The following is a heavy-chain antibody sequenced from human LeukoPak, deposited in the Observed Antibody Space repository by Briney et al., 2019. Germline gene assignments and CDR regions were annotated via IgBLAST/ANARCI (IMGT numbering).Heavy chain of an antibody. CDR2: IYSGGTT. J-gene: IGHJ4*02. Sequence: GGSLRLSCAASGFTVSSNYMSWFRQAPAKGLEWVSVIYSGGTTSYADSVKGRFTISRDNSRNTLYLQMSSLRADDAAVYFCARYIVVAARYFDSWGQGALVTVSS. CDR3: ARYIVVAARYFDS. V-gene: IGHV3-53*01. CDR1: GFTVSSNY. D-gene: IGHD6-19*01.